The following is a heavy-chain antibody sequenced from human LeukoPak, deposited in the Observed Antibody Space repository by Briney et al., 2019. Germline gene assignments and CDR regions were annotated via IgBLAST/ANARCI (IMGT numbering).Heavy chain of an antibody. D-gene: IGHD3-22*01. Sequence: KSGGSLRLSCAASGFNFNNCTFNWVRQAPGKGLEWVSSISSRSTYIYYADSMKGRFTISRDNAKNSLYLQMNSLRAEDTAVYYCARTYDSSGYYPFYFDYWGQGTLVTVSS. CDR3: ARTYDSSGYYPFYFDY. CDR2: ISSRSTYI. CDR1: GFNFNNCT. J-gene: IGHJ4*02. V-gene: IGHV3-21*01.